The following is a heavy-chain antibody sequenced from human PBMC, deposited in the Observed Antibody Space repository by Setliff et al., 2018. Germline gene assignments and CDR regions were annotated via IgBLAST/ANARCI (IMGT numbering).Heavy chain of an antibody. D-gene: IGHD2-15*01. Sequence: PSETLSLTCTVSGSSISTYYWNWIRQPAGKALEWIGHIFTRGSTNYNPSLKSRVTISVDTSKNQFSLKLSSVTAADTAVYYCASAAAGYCSGRSCYAKLYFDYWGQGTLVTVSS. CDR2: IFTRGST. J-gene: IGHJ4*02. CDR3: ASAAAGYCSGRSCYAKLYFDY. CDR1: GSSISTYY. V-gene: IGHV4-4*07.